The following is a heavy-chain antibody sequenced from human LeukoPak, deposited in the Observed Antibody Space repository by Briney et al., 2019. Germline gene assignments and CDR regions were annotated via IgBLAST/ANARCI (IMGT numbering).Heavy chain of an antibody. V-gene: IGHV1-8*01. J-gene: IGHJ4*02. CDR3: ARGGQWLRYFDS. CDR1: GYTFTSYD. Sequence: ASVKVSCKASGYTFTSYDINWVRQATGQGLERMGWMNPNSGNTGYAQKFQGRVTMTRNTSISTAYMELSSLRSEDTAVYYCARGGQWLRYFDSWGQGTLVTVSS. CDR2: MNPNSGNT. D-gene: IGHD6-19*01.